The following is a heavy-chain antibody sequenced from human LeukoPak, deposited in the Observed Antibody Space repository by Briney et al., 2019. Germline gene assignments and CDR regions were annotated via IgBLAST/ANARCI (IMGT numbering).Heavy chain of an antibody. D-gene: IGHD3-10*01. CDR1: GFTFSSYG. J-gene: IGHJ6*02. CDR2: ISYDGSNR. Sequence: GGSLRLSCAASGFTFSSYGIHWVRQAPGKGLEWVAVISYDGSNRFYVDSVKGRFTISRDNSRSTLYLQMNSLRAEDTAVYYCAKDRFMVRGIIPTSYYYHDMDVWGQGTTVTVSS. CDR3: AKDRFMVRGIIPTSYYYHDMDV. V-gene: IGHV3-30*18.